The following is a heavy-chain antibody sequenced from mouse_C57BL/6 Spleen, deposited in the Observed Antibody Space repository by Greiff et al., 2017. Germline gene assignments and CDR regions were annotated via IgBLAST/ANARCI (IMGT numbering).Heavy chain of an antibody. CDR1: GFTFSSYA. J-gene: IGHJ1*03. CDR2: ISDGGSYT. CDR3: ARVGDYYGSARGYFDV. D-gene: IGHD1-1*01. V-gene: IGHV5-4*01. Sequence: EVHLVESGGGLVKPGGSLKLSCAASGFTFSSYAMSWVRQTPEKRLEWVATISDGGSYTYYPDNVKGRFTISRDNAKNNLYLQMSHLKSEDTAMYYCARVGDYYGSARGYFDVWGTGTTVTVSS.